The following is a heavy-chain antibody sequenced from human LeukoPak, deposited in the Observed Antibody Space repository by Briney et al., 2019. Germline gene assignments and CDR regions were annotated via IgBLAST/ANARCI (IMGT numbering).Heavy chain of an antibody. CDR1: GFTFSSYA. V-gene: IGHV3-48*03. D-gene: IGHD3-9*01. J-gene: IGHJ4*02. Sequence: GGSLRLSCAASGFTFSSYAMHWVRQAPGKGLEWVSYISSSGSTIYYADSVKGRFTISRDNAKNSLYLQMNSLRAEDTAVYYCARPYDILTGELDYWGQGTLVTVSS. CDR3: ARPYDILTGELDY. CDR2: ISSSGSTI.